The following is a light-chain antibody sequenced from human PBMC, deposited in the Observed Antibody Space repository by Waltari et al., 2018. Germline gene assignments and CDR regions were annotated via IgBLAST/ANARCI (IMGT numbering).Light chain of an antibody. CDR2: DAF. V-gene: IGKV3-20*01. Sequence: EIVLTQSPGTLALSPGERATLSCRASQSVGRALAWYQQKPGQAPRLLIYDAFSRATGISDKFRGSGSGTDFTLTISRVEPEDFAVYFCQMYVRLPVTFGQGTKVEVK. J-gene: IGKJ1*01. CDR3: QMYVRLPVT. CDR1: QSVGRA.